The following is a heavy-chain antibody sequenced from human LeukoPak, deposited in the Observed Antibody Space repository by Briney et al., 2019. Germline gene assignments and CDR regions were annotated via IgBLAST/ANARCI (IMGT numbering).Heavy chain of an antibody. CDR2: ISAYNGNT. D-gene: IGHD1-26*01. V-gene: IGHV1-18*01. J-gene: IGHJ6*03. CDR3: ARDSGSYSGDDYYYMDV. CDR1: GYTFTSYG. Sequence: GASVKVSCKASGYTFTSYGISWVRQAPGQGLEWMGWISAYNGNTNYAQKLQGRVTMTTDTSTSTAYMELRSLRSDDTAVYYCARDSGSYSGDDYYYMDVWGKGTTVTVSS.